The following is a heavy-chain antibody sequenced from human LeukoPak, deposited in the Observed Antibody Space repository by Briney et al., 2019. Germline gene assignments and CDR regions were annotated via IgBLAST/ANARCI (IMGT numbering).Heavy chain of an antibody. J-gene: IGHJ4*02. Sequence: GASVKVSCKASGYTFTGYYMHWVRQAPGQGLGWMGGSNPNSGGTNYAQKFQGRVTMTRDTSISTAYMELSRLRSDDTAVYYCARVAYGCSSTSCYGGVDYWGQGTLVTVSS. V-gene: IGHV1-2*02. CDR3: ARVAYGCSSTSCYGGVDY. D-gene: IGHD2-2*01. CDR1: GYTFTGYY. CDR2: SNPNSGGT.